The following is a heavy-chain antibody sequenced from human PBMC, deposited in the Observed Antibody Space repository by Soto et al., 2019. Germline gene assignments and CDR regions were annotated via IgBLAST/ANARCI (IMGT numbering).Heavy chain of an antibody. CDR3: AREDSSSNYYFDY. CDR2: ISYDGSNK. J-gene: IGHJ4*02. D-gene: IGHD6-13*01. CDR1: GFTFSSYA. Sequence: QVQLVESGGGVVQPGRSLRLSCAASGFTFSSYAMHWVRQAPGKGLEWVAVISYDGSNKYYADSVKGRFTISRDNSKNTLYLQMNSLRAEDTAVHYCAREDSSSNYYFDYWGQGTLVTVSS. V-gene: IGHV3-30-3*01.